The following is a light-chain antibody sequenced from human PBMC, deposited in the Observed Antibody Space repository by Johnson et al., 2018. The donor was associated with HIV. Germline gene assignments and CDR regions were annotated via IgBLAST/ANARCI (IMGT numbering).Light chain of an antibody. CDR3: GTWDSSLSSYV. V-gene: IGLV1-51*01. Sequence: QSILTQPPSVSAAPGQKVTISCSGSSSNIGNNYVSWYQQLPGTAPKLLIYANNKRPSGIPDRFSGSKSGTSATLGVTGLQTGDEADYYCGTWDSSLSSYVFVTGNKVTVL. J-gene: IGLJ1*01. CDR2: ANN. CDR1: SSNIGNNY.